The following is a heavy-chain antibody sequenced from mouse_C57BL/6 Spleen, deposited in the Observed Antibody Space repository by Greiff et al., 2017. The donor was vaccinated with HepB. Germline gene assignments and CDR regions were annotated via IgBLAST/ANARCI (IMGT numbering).Heavy chain of an antibody. D-gene: IGHD1-1*01. V-gene: IGHV1-50*01. J-gene: IGHJ1*03. CDR1: GYTFTSYW. CDR3: GRGGTTVEGDFDV. Sequence: QVQLQQPGAELVKPGASVKLSCKASGYTFTSYWMQWVKQRPGQGLEWIGEIDPSDSYTNYNQKFKGKATLTVDTSSSTAYMQLSSLTSEDSAVYYCGRGGTTVEGDFDVWGTGTTVTVSS. CDR2: IDPSDSYT.